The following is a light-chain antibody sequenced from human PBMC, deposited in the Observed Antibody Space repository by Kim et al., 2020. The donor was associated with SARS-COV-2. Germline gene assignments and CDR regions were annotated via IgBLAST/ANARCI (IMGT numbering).Light chain of an antibody. Sequence: QSALTQPASVSGSPGQSITIACTGTSSDVGRYNLVSWYQQHPGKAPKLMIYEVSKRPSGVSNRFSGSKSGNTASLTISGLQAEDEADYCCCSYAGSSTYVFGTGTKVTVL. J-gene: IGLJ1*01. CDR3: CSYAGSSTYV. CDR2: EVS. CDR1: SSDVGRYNL. V-gene: IGLV2-23*02.